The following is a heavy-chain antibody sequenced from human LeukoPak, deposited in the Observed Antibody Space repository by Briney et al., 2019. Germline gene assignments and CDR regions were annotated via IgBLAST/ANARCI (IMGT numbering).Heavy chain of an antibody. CDR1: GYTFTGYY. J-gene: IGHJ4*02. CDR2: INPNSGGT. CDR3: AREPPTTGYFDY. D-gene: IGHD4-17*01. V-gene: IGHV1-2*02. Sequence: VASVKVSCKASGYTFTGYYMHWVRQAPGQGLEWMGWINPNSGGTNYAQKFQGRVTMTRDTSISTAYMELSRLRSDDTAVYYCAREPPTTGYFDYWGQGTLVTVSS.